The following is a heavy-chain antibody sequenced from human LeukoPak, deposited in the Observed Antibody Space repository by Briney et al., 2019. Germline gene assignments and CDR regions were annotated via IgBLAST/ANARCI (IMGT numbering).Heavy chain of an antibody. CDR1: GGSFSGYY. V-gene: IGHV4-34*01. CDR3: ARALWFGAYFDY. D-gene: IGHD3-10*01. J-gene: IGHJ4*02. Sequence: SETLSLTCAVYGGSFSGYYWSWIRQPPGKGLEWIGEINHSGSTNYNPSLKSRVTISVDTSKNQFSLKLSSVTAADTAVHYCARALWFGAYFDYWGQGTLVTVSS. CDR2: INHSGST.